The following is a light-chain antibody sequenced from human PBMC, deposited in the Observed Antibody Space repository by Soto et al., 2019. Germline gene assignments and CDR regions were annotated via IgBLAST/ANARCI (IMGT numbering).Light chain of an antibody. V-gene: IGKV3D-15*01. CDR2: DTF. CDR1: QSLNSN. Sequence: EIVMTQSPATLSVSPGERATLSCRASQSLNSNYLAWHQQKPGQAPRLLIYDTFSRATGIPARFSGSGSGTEFTLTINSLQAEDCAVYYCQQYYNWPRTFGQGTRLEIK. J-gene: IGKJ5*01. CDR3: QQYYNWPRT.